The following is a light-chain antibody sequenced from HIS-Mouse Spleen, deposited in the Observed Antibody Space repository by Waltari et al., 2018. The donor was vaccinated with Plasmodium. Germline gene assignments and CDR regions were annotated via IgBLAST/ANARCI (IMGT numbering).Light chain of an antibody. J-gene: IGKJ2*01. CDR3: QQYYSTPYT. V-gene: IGKV4-1*01. CDR1: QRVLYSSNNKNY. CDR2: WAS. Sequence: IVMTQSPDSLAVPLGERATIYRTSSQRVLYSSNNKNYLAWYQQKPGQPPKLLIYWASTRESGVPDRFSGSGSGTDFTLTISSLQAEDVAVYYCQQYYSTPYTFGQGTKLEIK.